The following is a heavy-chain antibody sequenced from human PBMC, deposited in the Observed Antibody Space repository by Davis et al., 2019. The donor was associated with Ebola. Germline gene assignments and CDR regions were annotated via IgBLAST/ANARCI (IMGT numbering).Heavy chain of an antibody. D-gene: IGHD4-11*01. J-gene: IGHJ2*01. CDR1: GFIVSDKY. CDR3: ARHVNSDFWYFDL. CDR2: IYRDERT. Sequence: GESLKISCAASGFIVSDKYMSWVRQAPGKGLEWVSVIYRDERTYYADSVKGRFTVSRDNSENMLYLQMSTLRAEDTAVYYCARHVNSDFWYFDLWGRGTRVTVSS. V-gene: IGHV3-53*01.